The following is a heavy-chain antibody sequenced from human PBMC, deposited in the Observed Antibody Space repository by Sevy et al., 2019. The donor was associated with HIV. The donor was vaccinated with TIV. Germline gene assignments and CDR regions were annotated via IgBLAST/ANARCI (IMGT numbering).Heavy chain of an antibody. CDR1: GFTFSSYS. D-gene: IGHD6-25*01. V-gene: IGHV3-21*01. CDR2: ISSSSSYI. Sequence: GGSLRLSCAASGFTFSSYSMNWVRQAPGKGLEWVSPISSSSSYIYYADSVKGRFTISRDNAKNSLYLQMNSLRAEDTAVYYCARDGGYIREYSGGWYNFYGMDVWGQGTTFTVSS. CDR3: ARDGGYIREYSGGWYNFYGMDV. J-gene: IGHJ6*02.